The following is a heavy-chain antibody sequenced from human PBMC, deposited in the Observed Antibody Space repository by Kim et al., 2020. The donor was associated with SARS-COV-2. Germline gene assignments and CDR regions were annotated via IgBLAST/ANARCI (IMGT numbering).Heavy chain of an antibody. D-gene: IGHD3-9*01. CDR3: ARGLAYYDILTGYYNFDY. J-gene: IGHJ4*02. CDR2: ISSSSSYI. V-gene: IGHV3-21*01. Sequence: GGSLRLSCAASGFTFSSYSMNWVRQAPGKGLEWVSSISSSSSYIYYADSVKGRFTISRDNAKNSLYLQMNSLRAEDTAVYYCARGLAYYDILTGYYNFDYWGQGTLVTVSS. CDR1: GFTFSSYS.